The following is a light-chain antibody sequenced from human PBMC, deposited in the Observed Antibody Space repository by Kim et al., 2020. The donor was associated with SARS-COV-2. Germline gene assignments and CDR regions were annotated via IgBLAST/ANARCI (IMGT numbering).Light chain of an antibody. Sequence: LSPWESATLSCRASQSVSSYLAWYQQKPGQAPRLLIYDASNRATGIPARFSGSGSGTDFTLTISSLEPEDFAVYYCQQRSNWPPYTFGQGTKLEI. CDR1: QSVSSY. CDR2: DAS. J-gene: IGKJ2*01. CDR3: QQRSNWPPYT. V-gene: IGKV3-11*01.